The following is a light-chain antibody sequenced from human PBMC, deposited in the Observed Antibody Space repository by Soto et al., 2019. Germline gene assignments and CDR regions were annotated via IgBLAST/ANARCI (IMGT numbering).Light chain of an antibody. V-gene: IGKV1-39*01. J-gene: IGKJ5*01. CDR2: GTS. CDR3: QQSFSTLLIT. Sequence: DIQMTQSPSFLSESVGDRVTISCRASQSINTYLNWYQHKPGKAPKLLIYGTSDLQSGVPSRFSGGGSGTDFTLTISSLQPEDFATYYCQQSFSTLLITFGQGTRLEFK. CDR1: QSINTY.